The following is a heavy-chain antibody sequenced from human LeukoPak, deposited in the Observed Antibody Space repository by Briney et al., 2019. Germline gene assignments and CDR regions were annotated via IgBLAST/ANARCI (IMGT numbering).Heavy chain of an antibody. V-gene: IGHV4-59*01. CDR1: GASTTCYY. Sequence: KPSETLSLTCSVSGASTTCYYWNWIRQAPGKGLEWIGYIYSDGTTSYSPSLRSRVTISIDTSRNQFSLKLSSVTAADAAVYYCARDTRSYDTSGYYYFDYWGQGALVTVSS. J-gene: IGHJ4*02. CDR2: IYSDGTT. CDR3: ARDTRSYDTSGYYYFDY. D-gene: IGHD3-22*01.